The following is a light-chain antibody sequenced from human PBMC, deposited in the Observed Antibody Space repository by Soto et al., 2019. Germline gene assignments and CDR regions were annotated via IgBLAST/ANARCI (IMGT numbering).Light chain of an antibody. CDR2: KAS. CDR3: QQYNPYSST. Sequence: QMTQSPSTLSASVGDRVTITCRASQSISSWLAWFQQKPGKAPKLLIYKASSLQSGVPSRFSGSESGTEFNLTISSLQPDDFATYYCQQYNPYSSTFGQGTKLEIK. J-gene: IGKJ2*01. V-gene: IGKV1-5*03. CDR1: QSISSW.